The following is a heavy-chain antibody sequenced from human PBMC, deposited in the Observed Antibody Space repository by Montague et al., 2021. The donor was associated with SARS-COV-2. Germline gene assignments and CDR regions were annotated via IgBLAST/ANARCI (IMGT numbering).Heavy chain of an antibody. Sequence: SETLSITCAVYGGSFSGYYWSWIRQPPGKGLEWIGEINHSGSTNYNPSLKSRVTISLDTSKNQFSLKLSSVTAADTAVYYCARGRSYSSWYGVNWFDPLGPGNPGHRLL. CDR3: ARGRSYSSWYGVNWFDP. CDR2: INHSGST. J-gene: IGHJ5*02. V-gene: IGHV4-34*01. D-gene: IGHD6-13*01. CDR1: GGSFSGYY.